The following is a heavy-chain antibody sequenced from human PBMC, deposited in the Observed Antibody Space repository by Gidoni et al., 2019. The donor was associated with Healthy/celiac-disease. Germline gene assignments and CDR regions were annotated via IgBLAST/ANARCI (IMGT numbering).Heavy chain of an antibody. CDR2: IYYSGST. J-gene: IGHJ4*02. CDR3: ARPRSSSSQGDFDY. V-gene: IGHV4-39*01. D-gene: IGHD6-6*01. Sequence: QLQLQESGPGLVKPSETLSLTCTVSGGSISSSSYYWGWIRQPPGKGLEWIGSIYYSGSTYYNPSLKSRVTISVDTSKNQFSLKLSSVTAADTAVYYCARPRSSSSQGDFDYWGQGTLVTVSS. CDR1: GGSISSSSYY.